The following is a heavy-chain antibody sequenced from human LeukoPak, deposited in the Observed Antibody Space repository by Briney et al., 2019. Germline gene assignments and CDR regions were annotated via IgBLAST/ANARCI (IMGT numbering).Heavy chain of an antibody. CDR3: ARTSITMVRGVIIEVFDY. V-gene: IGHV3-7*03. CDR2: IKQDGSEK. Sequence: GGSLRLSCAASGFTFSSYWMSWVRQAPGKGLEWVANIKQDGSEKYYVDSVKGRFTISRDNAKNSLYLQMNSLRAEDTAVYYCARTSITMVRGVIIEVFDYWGQRTLVTVSS. J-gene: IGHJ4*02. CDR1: GFTFSSYW. D-gene: IGHD3-10*01.